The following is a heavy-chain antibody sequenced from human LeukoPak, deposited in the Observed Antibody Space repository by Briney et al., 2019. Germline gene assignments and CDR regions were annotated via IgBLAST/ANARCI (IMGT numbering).Heavy chain of an antibody. J-gene: IGHJ6*03. CDR3: AKSEMATILPYYMDV. V-gene: IGHV3-9*01. Sequence: GGSLRLSCEASGFIFTDYAMHWVRQAPGKGLEWVSMISWNSDNIEYAASVKGRFTISRDNAKNSLYLQMNSLRAEDTALYYCAKSEMATILPYYMDVWGKGTTVTIS. CDR1: GFIFTDYA. D-gene: IGHD5-24*01. CDR2: ISWNSDNI.